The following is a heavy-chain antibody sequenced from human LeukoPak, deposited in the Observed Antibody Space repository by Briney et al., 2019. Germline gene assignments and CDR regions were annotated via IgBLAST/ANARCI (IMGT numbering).Heavy chain of an antibody. V-gene: IGHV4-30-4*01. CDR2: IYYSGST. J-gene: IGHJ3*02. CDR3: AREDYDILTGYRDAFDI. Sequence: SETLSLTCTVSGGSISSGDYYWSWIRQPPGKGLEWIGYIYYSGSTYYNPSLKSRVTISVDTSKNQFSLKLSSVTAADTAVYYCAREDYDILTGYRDAFDIWGQGTMVTVSS. D-gene: IGHD3-9*01. CDR1: GGSISSGDYY.